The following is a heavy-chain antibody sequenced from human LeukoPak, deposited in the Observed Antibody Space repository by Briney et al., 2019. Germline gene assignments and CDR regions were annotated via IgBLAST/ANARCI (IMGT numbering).Heavy chain of an antibody. CDR2: IYSGGST. J-gene: IGHJ4*02. V-gene: IGHV3-66*01. Sequence: GGSLRLSCAASGFTVSSNYMSWVRQAPGKGLEWVSVIYSGGSTYYADSVKGRFTISRDNSKNTLYLQMNSLRAEDTAVYYCATSDDFWSGFSDYWGQGTLVTVSS. CDR1: GFTVSSNY. D-gene: IGHD3-3*01. CDR3: ATSDDFWSGFSDY.